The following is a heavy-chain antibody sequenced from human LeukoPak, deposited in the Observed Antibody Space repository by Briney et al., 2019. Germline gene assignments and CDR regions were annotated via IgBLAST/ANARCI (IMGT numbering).Heavy chain of an antibody. CDR3: ARDREMSGYYYDSSGYYRETDY. Sequence: ASVKVSCKASGYIFTSYGISWVRQAPGQGLEWMGWISAYNGNTNYAQKLQGRVTMTTDTSTSTAYMELRSLRSDDTAVYYCARDREMSGYYYDSSGYYRETDYWGQGTLVTVSS. J-gene: IGHJ4*02. CDR2: ISAYNGNT. V-gene: IGHV1-18*01. CDR1: GYIFTSYG. D-gene: IGHD3-22*01.